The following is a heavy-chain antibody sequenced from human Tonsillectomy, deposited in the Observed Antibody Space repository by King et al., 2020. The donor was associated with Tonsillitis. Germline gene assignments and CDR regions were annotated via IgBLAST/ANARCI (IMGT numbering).Heavy chain of an antibody. J-gene: IGHJ4*02. V-gene: IGHV2-5*02. CDR1: GFSLSTSGVG. Sequence: TLKESGPTLVKPPQTLTLTCTFSGFSLSTSGVGVGWIRQPPGKALEWLALIYWDDDKRYRLSLKSRLTITKDTSKNQVVLTMTNMDPVDTATYFCAHTSDGLVIDYWGQGTLVTVSS. CDR3: AHTSDGLVIDY. CDR2: IYWDDDK. D-gene: IGHD6-19*01.